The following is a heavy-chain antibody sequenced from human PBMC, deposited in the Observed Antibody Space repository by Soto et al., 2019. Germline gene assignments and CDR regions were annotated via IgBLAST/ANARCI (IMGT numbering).Heavy chain of an antibody. CDR3: SRDLDTATYFDY. CDR2: IHYSGSG. Sequence: SETLSLTCTVSGGSISSGNYCWSWIRQPPGKGLEWIGFIHYSGSGYYNPSLKSRVTISVDTSKNQFSLKLDSVTAADTAVYYCSRDLDTATYFDYWGHGTLVTVSS. D-gene: IGHD5-18*01. V-gene: IGHV4-30-4*01. CDR1: GGSISSGNYC. J-gene: IGHJ4*01.